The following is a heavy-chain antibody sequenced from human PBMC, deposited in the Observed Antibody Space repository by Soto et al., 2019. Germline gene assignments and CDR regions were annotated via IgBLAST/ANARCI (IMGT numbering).Heavy chain of an antibody. V-gene: IGHV3-30*18. CDR3: AKGGRQWLVTSDFNY. CDR1: GFTFSDYA. Sequence: VQLVESGGGVVQPGRSLRLSCAASGFTFSDYAMHWVRQAPGKGLEWVAVVSHDGRNTHYADSVKGRFTISRDSSKNKVSLKMTRLRAEDTAVYYCAKGGRQWLVTSDFNYWGQGALVTVSS. CDR2: VSHDGRNT. D-gene: IGHD6-19*01. J-gene: IGHJ4*02.